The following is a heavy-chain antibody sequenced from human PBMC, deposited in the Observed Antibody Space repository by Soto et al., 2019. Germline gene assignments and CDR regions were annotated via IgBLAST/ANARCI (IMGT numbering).Heavy chain of an antibody. CDR1: GFTFSSYW. J-gene: IGHJ4*02. CDR3: ARTPAVAGTDLDY. CDR2: INSDGSST. V-gene: IGHV3-74*01. D-gene: IGHD6-19*01. Sequence: GGSLRLSCAASGFTFSSYWMHWVRQAPGKGLVWVSRINSDGSSTSYADSVKGRFTISRDNAKNTLYLQMNSLRAEDTAVYYCARTPAVAGTDLDYWGQGTLVTVSS.